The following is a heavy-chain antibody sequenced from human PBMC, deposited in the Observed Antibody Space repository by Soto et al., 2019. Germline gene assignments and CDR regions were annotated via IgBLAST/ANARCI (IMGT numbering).Heavy chain of an antibody. CDR3: ARAASGYYSCFDY. Sequence: PGGSLRLSCAASGFTFSSHAMHWVRQAPGKGLEWVAVISYDGSNKYYADSVKGRFTISRDNSKNTLYLQMNSLRAEDTAVYYCARAASGYYSCFDYWGQGTLVTVSS. V-gene: IGHV3-30-3*01. J-gene: IGHJ4*02. CDR2: ISYDGSNK. CDR1: GFTFSSHA. D-gene: IGHD3-22*01.